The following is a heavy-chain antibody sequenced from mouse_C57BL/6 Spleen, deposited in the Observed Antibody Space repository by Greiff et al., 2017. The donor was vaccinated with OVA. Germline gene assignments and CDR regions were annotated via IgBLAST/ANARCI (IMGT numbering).Heavy chain of an antibody. Sequence: DVMLVESGGGLVKPGGSLKLSCAASGFTFSSYAMSWVRQTPEKRLEWVATISDGGSYTYYPDNVKGRFTISRDNAKNNLYLQMSHLKSEDTAMYYCARDRGGTFDCWGQGTTLTVAS. J-gene: IGHJ2*01. V-gene: IGHV5-4*01. CDR3: ARDRGGTFDC. CDR2: ISDGGSYT. CDR1: GFTFSSYA. D-gene: IGHD4-1*01.